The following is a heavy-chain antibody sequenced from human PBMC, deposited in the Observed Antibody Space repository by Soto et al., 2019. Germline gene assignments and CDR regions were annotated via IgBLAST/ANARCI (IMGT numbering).Heavy chain of an antibody. CDR3: ARAAYYYDSSGGWFDP. V-gene: IGHV6-1*01. CDR2: TYYRSKWYN. D-gene: IGHD3-22*01. CDR1: GDSVSSNSAA. J-gene: IGHJ5*02. Sequence: SQTLSLTCAISGDSVSSNSAAWNWIRQSPSRGLEWLGRTYYRSKWYNDYAVSVKSRITINPDTSKNQFSLQLNSVTPEDTAVYYCARAAYYYDSSGGWFDPWGQGTLVTVSS.